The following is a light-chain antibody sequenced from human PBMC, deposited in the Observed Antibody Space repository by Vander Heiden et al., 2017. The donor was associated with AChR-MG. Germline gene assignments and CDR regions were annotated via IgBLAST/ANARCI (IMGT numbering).Light chain of an antibody. J-gene: IGLJ3*02. Sequence: SALPQPGSASGSPGQSVTISCTGTSSDVGGYNYVSWYQQHPGKAPKLMIYDVSKRPSGVPDRFSGSKSGNTASLTISGLQAEDEADYYCCSYAGSYTWVFGGGTKLTVL. CDR2: DVS. CDR3: CSYAGSYTWV. V-gene: IGLV2-11*01. CDR1: SSDVGGYNY.